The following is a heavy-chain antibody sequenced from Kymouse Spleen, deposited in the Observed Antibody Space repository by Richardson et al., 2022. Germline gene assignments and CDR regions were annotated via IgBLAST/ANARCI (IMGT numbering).Heavy chain of an antibody. J-gene: IGHJ6*02. CDR1: GFTVSSNY. V-gene: IGHV3-66*03. CDR3: ARDWNYRDYYGMDV. CDR2: IYSCGST. Sequence: EVQLVESGGGLIQPGGSLRLSCAASGFTVSSNYMSWVRQAPGKGLEWVSVIYSCGSTYYADSVKGRFTISRDNSKNTLYLQMNSLRAEDTAVYYCARDWNYRDYYGMDVWGQGTTVTVSS. D-gene: IGHD1-7*01.